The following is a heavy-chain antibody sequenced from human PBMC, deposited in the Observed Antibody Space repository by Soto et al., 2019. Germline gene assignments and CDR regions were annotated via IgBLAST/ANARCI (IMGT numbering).Heavy chain of an antibody. CDR1: GYSFTNYW. J-gene: IGHJ5*02. D-gene: IGHD6-13*01. V-gene: IGHV5-51*03. CDR2: IHPGDSDT. CDR3: ARHNRYSSTWFEGWFDP. Sequence: EVQLVQSGAEVKKAGESLKISCQGSGYSFTNYWVGWVRQIPGRGLEWMGLIHPGDSDTRYSPFFQGQVTISADKSIRTAYLQWSSLKASDTAMYYCARHNRYSSTWFEGWFDPWGPGTLVTVSS.